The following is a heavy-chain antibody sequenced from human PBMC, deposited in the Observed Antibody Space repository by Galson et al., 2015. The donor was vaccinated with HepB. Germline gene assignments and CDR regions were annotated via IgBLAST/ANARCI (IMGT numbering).Heavy chain of an antibody. D-gene: IGHD3-10*01. CDR1: GFTFTNSA. CDR3: VAEKDYYGSGSYSDY. J-gene: IGHJ4*02. CDR2: IVVGSGNT. V-gene: IGHV1-58*02. Sequence: SGFTFTNSAMQWVRQARGERLEWIGWIVVGSGNTAYAQNFQERVTITRDMSTNTAYMEVNSLRSEDTAVYYCVAEKDYYGSGSYSDYWGQGTLVTVSS.